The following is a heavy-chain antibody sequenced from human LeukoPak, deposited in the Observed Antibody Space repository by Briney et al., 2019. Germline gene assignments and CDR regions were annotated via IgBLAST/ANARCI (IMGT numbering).Heavy chain of an antibody. V-gene: IGHV1-2*06. D-gene: IGHD3-10*01. J-gene: IGHJ5*02. CDR2: INPNSGAT. CDR3: AGDSRGVPGNWFGP. CDR1: GYTFTGYY. Sequence: ASVKVSCKASGYTFTGYYMHWVRQAPGQGLEWMGRINPNSGATNYAQKFQGRVTMTGDTSISTAYMELSRLISDDTAVYYCAGDSRGVPGNWFGPWGQGTLVTVSS.